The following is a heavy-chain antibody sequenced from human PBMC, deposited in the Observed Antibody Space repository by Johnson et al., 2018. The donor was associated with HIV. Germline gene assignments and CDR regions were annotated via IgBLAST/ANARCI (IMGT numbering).Heavy chain of an antibody. D-gene: IGHD3-10*01. J-gene: IGHJ3*02. V-gene: IGHV3-20*04. CDR2: ISYSASSM. CDR3: ARDLRFDRLVQGRVIISGVFDM. CDR1: GFTFDDYG. Sequence: VQLVESGGGVVRPGGSLRLSCAASGFTFDDYGMSWVRQAPGKGLEWVSYISYSASSMLYADSLQGRFTIPRANAKNSLYLQRNYLRVEDTAVYSRARDLRFDRLVQGRVIISGVFDMWGQGTVVHVSS.